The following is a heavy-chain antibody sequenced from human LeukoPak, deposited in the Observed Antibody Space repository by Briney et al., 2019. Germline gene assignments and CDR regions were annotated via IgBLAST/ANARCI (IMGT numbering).Heavy chain of an antibody. CDR3: ARMLDYYDSRAPKWLDP. J-gene: IGHJ5*02. D-gene: IGHD3-22*01. CDR2: IYPGDSDT. CDR1: GYSFTSYW. V-gene: IGHV5-51*01. Sequence: GESLKISCKGSGYSFTSYWIGWVRQMPGKGVEWMGIIYPGDSDTRYSPSFQGQVTISADKSISTAYLQWSSLKASDTAMYYFARMLDYYDSRAPKWLDPWGQGTMVTVSS.